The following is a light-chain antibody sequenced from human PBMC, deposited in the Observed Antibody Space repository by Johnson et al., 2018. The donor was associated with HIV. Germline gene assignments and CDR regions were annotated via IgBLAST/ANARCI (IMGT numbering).Light chain of an antibody. CDR3: GTWDSSLRVGV. CDR1: SSNIGNNY. J-gene: IGLJ1*01. CDR2: DNN. V-gene: IGLV1-51*01. Sequence: QSFLTQPPSVSAAPGQKVTISCSGSSSNIGNNYVSWYQQLPGTAPKLLIYDNNKRPSGIPDRFSGSKSGTSATLGITGLQTGDEADYYCGTWDSSLRVGVFGTGTKVTVL.